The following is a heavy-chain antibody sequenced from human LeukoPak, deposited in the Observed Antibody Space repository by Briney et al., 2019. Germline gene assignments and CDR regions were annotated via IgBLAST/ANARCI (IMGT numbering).Heavy chain of an antibody. V-gene: IGHV4-39*01. CDR3: ARRAAAAGVSFDY. J-gene: IGHJ4*02. Sequence: SETLSLTCTVSGGSISSSSYYWGWIRQPPGKGLEWIGSIYYSGSTYYNPSLKSRVTISVDTSKNQFSLKLSSVTAADTAVYYCARRAAAAGVSFDYWGQGTLVTVSS. D-gene: IGHD6-13*01. CDR1: GGSISSSSYY. CDR2: IYYSGST.